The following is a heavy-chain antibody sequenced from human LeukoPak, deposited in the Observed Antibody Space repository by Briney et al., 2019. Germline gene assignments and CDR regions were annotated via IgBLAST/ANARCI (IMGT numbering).Heavy chain of an antibody. CDR3: ARGGGFIDN. D-gene: IGHD5-12*01. Sequence: ASVTVSCKASGYTFTSTDINWVRQAPGQGLEWMGWMNPSSGNTGYAQHFQGRLTITRDTSISTAYMELSSLRSEDTAVYYCARGGGFIDNWGQGTLVTVSS. CDR2: MNPSSGNT. CDR1: GYTFTSTD. V-gene: IGHV1-8*01. J-gene: IGHJ4*02.